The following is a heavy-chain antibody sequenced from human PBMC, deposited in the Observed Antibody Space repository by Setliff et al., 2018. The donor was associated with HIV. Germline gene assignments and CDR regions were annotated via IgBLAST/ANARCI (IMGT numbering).Heavy chain of an antibody. J-gene: IGHJ4*02. D-gene: IGHD6-19*01. CDR1: GGSITYSSYY. Sequence: LSLTCTVSGGSITYSSYYWGWIRQPPGKGLEWIGSMDSSGNTYYSPSLRSRVTLSLDTSKNHISLHLSSVTAADTAVYYCASTGYSSGWSFDYWGQGTLVTVSS. V-gene: IGHV4-39*07. CDR3: ASTGYSSGWSFDY. CDR2: MDSSGNT.